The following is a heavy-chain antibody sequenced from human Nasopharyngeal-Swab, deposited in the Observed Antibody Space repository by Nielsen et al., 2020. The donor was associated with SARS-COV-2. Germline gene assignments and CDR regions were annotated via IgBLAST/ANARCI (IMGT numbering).Heavy chain of an antibody. D-gene: IGHD6-13*01. CDR3: ARARPRLSRSIAAAGLDTFDI. CDR2: MSYDGSNK. J-gene: IGHJ3*02. Sequence: GESLKISCAASGFTFSSYAMHWVRQAPGKGLEWVAFMSYDGSNKYYADSVKGRLTISRDNSNNTLYLQMSSLRPEDTAVYFCARARPRLSRSIAAAGLDTFDIWGQGTMVTVSS. CDR1: GFTFSSYA. V-gene: IGHV3-30-3*01.